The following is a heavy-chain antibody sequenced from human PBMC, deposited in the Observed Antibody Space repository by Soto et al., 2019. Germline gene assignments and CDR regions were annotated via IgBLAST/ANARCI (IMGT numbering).Heavy chain of an antibody. CDR3: ARFGRITMVRGVNFWFDP. D-gene: IGHD3-10*01. CDR1: NDSISSRSSY. CDR2: IYYSGST. Sequence: SETLSLTCIVSNDSISSRSSYWGWIRQTPGKGLEWIGYIYYSGSTYYNPSLKSRVTISVDTSKNQFSLKLSSVTAADTAVYYCARFGRITMVRGVNFWFDPWGQGTLVTVSS. V-gene: IGHV4-30-4*08. J-gene: IGHJ5*02.